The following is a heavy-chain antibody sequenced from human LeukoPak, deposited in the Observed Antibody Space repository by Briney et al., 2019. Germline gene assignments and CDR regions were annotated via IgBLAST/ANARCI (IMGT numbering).Heavy chain of an antibody. Sequence: ASVKVSCKASGYTFTSYDINWVRQATGQGLEWMGWMNPNSGNTGYAQKFQGRVTMTRNTSISIAYMELSSLRSEDTAVYYCAGASWVDYYYGMDVWGQGTTVTVSS. D-gene: IGHD2-15*01. J-gene: IGHJ6*02. CDR3: AGASWVDYYYGMDV. CDR1: GYTFTSYD. V-gene: IGHV1-8*01. CDR2: MNPNSGNT.